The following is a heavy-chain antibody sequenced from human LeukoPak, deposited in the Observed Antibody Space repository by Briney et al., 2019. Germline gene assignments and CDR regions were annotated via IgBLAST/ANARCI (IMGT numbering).Heavy chain of an antibody. CDR1: GYSISSGYY. D-gene: IGHD6-6*01. CDR2: IYHSGST. Sequence: SETLSLTCGVSGYSISSGYYWGWIRQPPGKGLEWIGSIYHSGSTYYNPSLKSRVTISVDPSKTQFSLKLSSVTAADTAVYYCARRGGAARSYYFDYWGQGTLVTVSS. J-gene: IGHJ4*02. CDR3: ARRGGAARSYYFDY. V-gene: IGHV4-38-2*01.